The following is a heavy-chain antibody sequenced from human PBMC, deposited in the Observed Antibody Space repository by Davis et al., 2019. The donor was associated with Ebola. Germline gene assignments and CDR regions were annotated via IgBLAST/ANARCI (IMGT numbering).Heavy chain of an antibody. V-gene: IGHV3-74*01. Sequence: GESLKISCASSGFTFSSYLMHWVRQASGKGLVWVSRINTDGSSSNYADSVTGRFTISRDNAKNTLYLQMNSLRAEDTAVYYCAKNRNRNYDYFDYWGQGTLVTVSS. J-gene: IGHJ4*02. D-gene: IGHD1-7*01. CDR3: AKNRNRNYDYFDY. CDR1: GFTFSSYL. CDR2: INTDGSSS.